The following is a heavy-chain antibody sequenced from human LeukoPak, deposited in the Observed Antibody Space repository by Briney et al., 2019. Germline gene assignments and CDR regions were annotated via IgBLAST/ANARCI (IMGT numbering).Heavy chain of an antibody. CDR2: IGGSST. CDR3: ARSTSSEYDIYHFDY. V-gene: IGHV3-23*01. D-gene: IGHD3-9*01. J-gene: IGHJ4*02. Sequence: PGGSLRLSCATSGFTFSTYAMSWVRQAPGKGLEWVSTIGGSSTFYADSVKGRFTISRDNSKNTLYLQMNSLRAEDTAVYYCARSTSSEYDIYHFDYWGQGTLVTVPS. CDR1: GFTFSTYA.